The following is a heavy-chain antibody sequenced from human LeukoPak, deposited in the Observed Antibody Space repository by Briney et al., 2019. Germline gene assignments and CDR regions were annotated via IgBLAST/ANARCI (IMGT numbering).Heavy chain of an antibody. CDR2: VNPKSGGT. D-gene: IGHD2-2*01. J-gene: IGHJ6*03. Sequence: ASVKVSCKASGGTFSSYAISWVRQAPGQGLEWMGRVNPKSGGTNYAQKFQGRVTMTRDTSISTAYMELSRLRSDDTAVYYCARDGSTSPYYMDVWGKGTTVTVSS. CDR3: ARDGSTSPYYMDV. V-gene: IGHV1-2*06. CDR1: GGTFSSYA.